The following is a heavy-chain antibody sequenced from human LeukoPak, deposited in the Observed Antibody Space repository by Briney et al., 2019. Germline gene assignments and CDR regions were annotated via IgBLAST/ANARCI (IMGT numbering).Heavy chain of an antibody. CDR2: VRYDGSN. J-gene: IGHJ4*02. Sequence: GGSLRLSCVASGFTFSSYGIHWVRQAPGKGLEWVAFVRYDGSNYYADSVKGRFTISRDNAKNSLYLQMNSLRAEDTAVYYCARGGSYYYFDYWGQGTLVTVSS. V-gene: IGHV3-30*02. CDR1: GFTFSSYG. D-gene: IGHD1-26*01. CDR3: ARGGSYYYFDY.